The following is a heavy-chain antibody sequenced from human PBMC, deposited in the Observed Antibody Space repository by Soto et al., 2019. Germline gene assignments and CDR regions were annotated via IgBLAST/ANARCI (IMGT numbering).Heavy chain of an antibody. CDR1: GFTFSSYA. Sequence: GGSLRLSCAASGFTFSSYAMSWVRQAPGKGLEWVSATSGSGGSAYYADSVKGRFTISRDNSKSTLYLQMNSLRAEDTAVYYCAKENGYSSSWFEFDYWGQGTLVTVSS. D-gene: IGHD6-13*01. CDR2: TSGSGGSA. CDR3: AKENGYSSSWFEFDY. J-gene: IGHJ4*02. V-gene: IGHV3-23*01.